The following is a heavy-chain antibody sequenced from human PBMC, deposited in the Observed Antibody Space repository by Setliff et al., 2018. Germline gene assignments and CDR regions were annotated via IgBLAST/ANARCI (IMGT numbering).Heavy chain of an antibody. Sequence: PSETLSLTCTVSGGSISSDGYYWSWIRQHPGKGLEWIGYIYYSGSTYYNPSLKSRVTISVDTSRNQFSLRLSSVTAADTAVYYCARVALVVVIRNAFDIWGQGTMVTVSS. CDR2: IYYSGST. CDR1: GGSISSDGYY. CDR3: ARVALVVVIRNAFDI. J-gene: IGHJ3*02. D-gene: IGHD2-21*01. V-gene: IGHV4-31*03.